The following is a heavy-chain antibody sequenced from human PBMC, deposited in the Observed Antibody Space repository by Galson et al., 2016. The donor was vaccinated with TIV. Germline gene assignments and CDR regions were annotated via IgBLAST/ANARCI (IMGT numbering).Heavy chain of an antibody. V-gene: IGHV3-30*18. CDR3: AKHRGAKGCTTTNCYVMDV. J-gene: IGHJ6*02. Sequence: SLRLSCAASGFIFSDYDMHWVRQAPGKGLEWVAVISYDGNNKFFGASVKGRFTISRDNSKNMLYLQLNSLRPEDTALYYCAKHRGAKGCTTTNCYVMDVWGQGTAVTVTS. CDR1: GFIFSDYD. CDR2: ISYDGNNK. D-gene: IGHD1-26*01.